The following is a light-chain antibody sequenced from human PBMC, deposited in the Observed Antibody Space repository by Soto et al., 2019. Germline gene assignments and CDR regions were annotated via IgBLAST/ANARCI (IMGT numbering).Light chain of an antibody. Sequence: EIVLTQSPGTLSLSPGERATLSCRASQSVSSSYLAWYQQKPGQAPRLLIYGASSRATGIPDRFSGRGSGTDFTLTISRLEPEDFALYYCQQYGSSRMYTFGQGTKLEIK. V-gene: IGKV3-20*01. CDR3: QQYGSSRMYT. CDR2: GAS. J-gene: IGKJ2*01. CDR1: QSVSSSY.